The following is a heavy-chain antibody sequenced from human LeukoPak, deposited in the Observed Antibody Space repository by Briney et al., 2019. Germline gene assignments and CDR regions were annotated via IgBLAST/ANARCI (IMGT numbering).Heavy chain of an antibody. D-gene: IGHD3-16*02. CDR1: GFTFDDYG. V-gene: IGHV3-20*04. CDR3: AKDRGGVIIH. CDR2: INWNGGSI. J-gene: IGHJ4*02. Sequence: PGGSLRLSCAASGFTFDDYGMSWVRQAPGKGLEWVSGINWNGGSIGYADSVKGRFTISRDNAKNSLYLQMNSLRAEDTALYYCAKDRGGVIIHWGQGTLVTVSS.